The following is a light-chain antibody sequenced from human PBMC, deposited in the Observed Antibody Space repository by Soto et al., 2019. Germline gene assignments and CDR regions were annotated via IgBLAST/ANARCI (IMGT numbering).Light chain of an antibody. V-gene: IGKV3-20*01. CDR2: VAS. CDR3: QQYGSSGT. Sequence: ETVLTQSPATLSLSPAERATLSCRASQSVSNNYLAWYQQKPGQAPRLLIYVASNSATRIPDRFSGSGSGTESTLTISRLEAEDFAVYYCQQYGSSGTFGKGTKV. J-gene: IGKJ1*01. CDR1: QSVSNNY.